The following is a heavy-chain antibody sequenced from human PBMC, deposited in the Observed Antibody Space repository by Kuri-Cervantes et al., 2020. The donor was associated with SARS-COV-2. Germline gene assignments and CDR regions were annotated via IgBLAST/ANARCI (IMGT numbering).Heavy chain of an antibody. CDR1: GYTFTSYG. CDR2: ISAYNGNT. Sequence: ASVKVSCKASGYTFTSYGISWVRQAPGQGLEWMGWISAYNGNTNYAQKLQGRVTMTTGTSTSTAYMELRSLRSDDTAVYYCARRIAAAGYYYYYGLDVCGQGTTVTVSS. J-gene: IGHJ6*02. D-gene: IGHD6-13*01. V-gene: IGHV1-18*04. CDR3: ARRIAAAGYYYYYGLDV.